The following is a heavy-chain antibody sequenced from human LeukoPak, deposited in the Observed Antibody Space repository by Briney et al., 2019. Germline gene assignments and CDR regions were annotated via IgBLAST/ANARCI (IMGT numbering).Heavy chain of an antibody. V-gene: IGHV1-69*05. Sequence: GSSVKVSCKASGGTFSSYAISSVRQATGQGLEWMGGIIPIFGTANYAHKFQGRVTITTDESPRTPYMELSSLRSEDTAVYYCTRVLSVGNYYYSSGYYGDAFDIWGQGTMVTVSS. D-gene: IGHD3-22*01. CDR2: IIPIFGTA. CDR1: GGTFSSYA. J-gene: IGHJ3*02. CDR3: TRVLSVGNYYYSSGYYGDAFDI.